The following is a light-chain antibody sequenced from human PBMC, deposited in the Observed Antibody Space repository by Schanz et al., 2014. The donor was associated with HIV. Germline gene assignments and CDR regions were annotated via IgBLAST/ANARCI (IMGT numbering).Light chain of an antibody. CDR1: QSVGTNY. CDR3: HQFGRLPWT. V-gene: IGKV3-20*01. Sequence: EVVLTQSPGALSLSPGERATLSCRASQSVGTNYLAWYQQKPGQAPRLLIGGASSRATGIPDRFSGSGSGXXFTLTIRRLEPEDFXVYYCHQFGRLPWTFGQGTKVEIK. CDR2: GAS. J-gene: IGKJ1*01.